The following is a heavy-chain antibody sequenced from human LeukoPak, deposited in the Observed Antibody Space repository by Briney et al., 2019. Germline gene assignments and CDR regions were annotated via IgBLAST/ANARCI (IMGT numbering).Heavy chain of an antibody. J-gene: IGHJ3*02. V-gene: IGHV4-59*01. Sequence: SETLSLTCTVSGGSMSDYYWSWIRQPPGKGLEWIGYIYSTGSTNYNPSLKSRDTISLDTSKNQFSLKLSSVTAADTALYYCARDYSMTHAFDMWGQGTLVTVSS. CDR1: GGSMSDYY. CDR3: ARDYSMTHAFDM. CDR2: IYSTGST. D-gene: IGHD1-26*01.